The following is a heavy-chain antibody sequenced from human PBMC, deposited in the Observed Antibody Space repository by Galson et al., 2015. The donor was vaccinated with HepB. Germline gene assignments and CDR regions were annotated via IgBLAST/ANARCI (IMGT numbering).Heavy chain of an antibody. Sequence: SCKASGYTFTSYSMHWVRQAPGQGLEWMGIINPSGGSTSYAQKFQGRVTMTRYTSTSTVYMELSSLRSEDTAVYYCARSIAVAGTPYYYYGMDVWGQGTTVTVSS. V-gene: IGHV1-46*03. CDR2: INPSGGST. J-gene: IGHJ6*02. CDR3: ARSIAVAGTPYYYYGMDV. D-gene: IGHD6-19*01. CDR1: GYTFTSYS.